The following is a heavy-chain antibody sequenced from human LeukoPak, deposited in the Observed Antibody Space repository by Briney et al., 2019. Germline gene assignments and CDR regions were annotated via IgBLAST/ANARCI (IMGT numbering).Heavy chain of an antibody. Sequence: PGGSLRLSCAASGFTFSSYGMHWVRQAPGKGLEWVAVIWYDGSNKYYADSVKGRFTISRDNSKNTLYLQMNSLRAEDTAVYYCARGGTTGYSSSWYVLPTPFDYWGQGTLVTVSS. CDR3: ARGGTTGYSSSWYVLPTPFDY. V-gene: IGHV3-33*01. CDR1: GFTFSSYG. J-gene: IGHJ4*02. D-gene: IGHD6-13*01. CDR2: IWYDGSNK.